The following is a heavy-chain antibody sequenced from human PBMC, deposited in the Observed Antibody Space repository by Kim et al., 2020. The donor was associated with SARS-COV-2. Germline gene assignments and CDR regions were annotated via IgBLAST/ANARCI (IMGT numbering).Heavy chain of an antibody. CDR1: GFTFSSYA. CDR2: ISGSGGST. J-gene: IGHJ5*02. V-gene: IGHV3-23*01. D-gene: IGHD3-10*01. Sequence: GGSLRLSCAASGFTFSSYAMSWVRQAPGKGLEWVSAISGSGGSTYYAYSVKGRFTISRDNSKNTLYLQMNSLRAEDTAVYYCAKDGVLAMVRGVVTADVNWFDPWGQGTLVTVSS. CDR3: AKDGVLAMVRGVVTADVNWFDP.